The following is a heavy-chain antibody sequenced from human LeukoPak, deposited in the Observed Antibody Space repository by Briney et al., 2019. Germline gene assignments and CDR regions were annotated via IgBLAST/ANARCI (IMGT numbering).Heavy chain of an antibody. J-gene: IGHJ6*03. D-gene: IGHD3-10*01. CDR2: IYHSGTT. CDR3: ARVRYGSGSYYYYYYYMDV. CDR1: GYSISSGYY. Sequence: SETLSLTCTVSGYSISSGYYWGWIRQPPGKGLEWIGSIYHSGTTYYNSSLKSRVTISVDTSKNQFSLKLRSVTAADTAVYYCARVRYGSGSYYYYYYYMDVWGKGTTVTVSS. V-gene: IGHV4-38-2*02.